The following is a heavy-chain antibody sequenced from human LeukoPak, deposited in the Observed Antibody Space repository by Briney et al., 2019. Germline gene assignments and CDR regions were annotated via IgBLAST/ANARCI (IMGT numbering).Heavy chain of an antibody. CDR3: AKGDYGVPFDY. CDR2: ISGSGDST. Sequence: HPGGTLRLSCAASGFTFSSYGMSWVRQAPGKGLEWVSAISGSGDSTYYADSVKGRFTISRDNSKNTLYLQMNSLRAEDTAVYYCAKGDYGVPFDYWGQGTLVTVSS. J-gene: IGHJ4*02. V-gene: IGHV3-23*01. D-gene: IGHD4-17*01. CDR1: GFTFSSYG.